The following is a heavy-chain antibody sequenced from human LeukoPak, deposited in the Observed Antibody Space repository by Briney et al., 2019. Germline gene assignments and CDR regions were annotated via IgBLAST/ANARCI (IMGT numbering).Heavy chain of an antibody. J-gene: IGHJ6*03. D-gene: IGHD3-9*01. CDR2: IIPKFGTA. CDR1: ADTFSRYA. Sequence: PVKVSCKASADTFSRYAISWVRQAPGQGLEWMGRIIPKFGTAKYAQRFRGRVTITADKSTTTAYMELSSLRSEDTAVYYCARAIYYDVMTGYYDYYSYYMDVWGDGTTVTVSS. V-gene: IGHV1-69*06. CDR3: ARAIYYDVMTGYYDYYSYYMDV.